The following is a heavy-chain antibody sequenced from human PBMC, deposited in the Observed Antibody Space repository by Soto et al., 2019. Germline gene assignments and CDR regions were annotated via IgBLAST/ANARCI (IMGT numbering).Heavy chain of an antibody. CDR3: AREMKGMVRGVIINCYYFDY. V-gene: IGHV1-46*01. D-gene: IGHD3-10*01. CDR1: GYTFTSYY. CDR2: INPSGGST. J-gene: IGHJ4*02. Sequence: ASVKVSWKASGYTFTSYYMHWVRQAPGQGLEWMGIINPSGGSTSYAQKFQGRVTMTRDTSTSTVYMELSSLRSEDTAVYYCAREMKGMVRGVIINCYYFDYWGQGTLVTVSS.